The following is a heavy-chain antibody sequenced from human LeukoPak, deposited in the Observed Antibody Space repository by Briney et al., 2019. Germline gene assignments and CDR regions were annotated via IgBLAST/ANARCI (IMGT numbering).Heavy chain of an antibody. V-gene: IGHV4-34*01. CDR3: TRAVAGHPD. CDR1: GVPFSNYY. CDR2: INHSGYT. J-gene: IGHJ4*02. Sequence: SETLSLTCAVSGVPFSNYYWSWVRQSPGQGLEWIGEINHSGYTNYNPSLKSRVTMTIDTSKNQFSLILTSVTVADAGVYYCTRAVAGHPDWGQGTLVTVSS. D-gene: IGHD6-19*01.